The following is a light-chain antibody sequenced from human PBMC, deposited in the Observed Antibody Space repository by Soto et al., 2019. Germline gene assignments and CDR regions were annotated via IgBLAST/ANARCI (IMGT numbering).Light chain of an antibody. CDR1: QGISNF. CDR2: AAS. CDR3: QQSFTNPKT. Sequence: DIQMTQSPSSLSASVGDRVTITCRASQGISNFLNWYQQKPGEAPKVLIYAASSLHTGVPSRFSGSGSGAVFTLTINSLQPEDFAPYFCQQSFTNPKTFGHGTEVDIK. V-gene: IGKV1-39*01. J-gene: IGKJ1*01.